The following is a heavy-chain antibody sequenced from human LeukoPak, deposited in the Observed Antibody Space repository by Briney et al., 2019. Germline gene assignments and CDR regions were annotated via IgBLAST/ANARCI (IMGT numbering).Heavy chain of an antibody. CDR3: ARGWGASGPFDY. Sequence: PSETLSLTCTVSGGSISSSSYYWGWIRQPPGKGLEWIGSMYYIGSTYYNPSLKSRVTISVDTSKNQFSLKLSSVTAADTAVYYCARGWGASGPFDYWGQGTLVTVSS. CDR2: MYYIGST. CDR1: GGSISSSSYY. V-gene: IGHV4-39*01. J-gene: IGHJ4*02. D-gene: IGHD2-15*01.